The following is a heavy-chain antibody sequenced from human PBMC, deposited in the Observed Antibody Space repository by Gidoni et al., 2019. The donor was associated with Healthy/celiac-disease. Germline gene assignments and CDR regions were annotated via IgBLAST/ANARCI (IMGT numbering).Heavy chain of an antibody. CDR2: ISGSGGST. CDR1: GFTFSSYA. Sequence: EVQLSESGGGLVQPGGSLRLSCAASGFTFSSYAMSWVRQAPGKGLEWVSAISGSGGSTYAADSVKGRFTIARDNSRNTLYLQMNSLRAEDTAVYYCAKARWGGAYYPSWFDPWGQGTLVTVSS. CDR3: AKARWGGAYYPSWFDP. J-gene: IGHJ5*02. D-gene: IGHD3-10*01. V-gene: IGHV3-23*01.